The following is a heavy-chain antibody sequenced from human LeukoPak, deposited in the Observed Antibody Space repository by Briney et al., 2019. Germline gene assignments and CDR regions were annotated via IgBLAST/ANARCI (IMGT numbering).Heavy chain of an antibody. V-gene: IGHV1-69*04. D-gene: IGHD6-13*01. Sequence: ASVKVSCKASGGTFSSYAISWVRQAPGQGLEWMRRVIPILGIANYAQKFQGRVTITADKSTSTAYMELSSLRSEDTAVYYCARKKVTIPGIAAAGTINDAFDIWGQGTMVTVSS. CDR1: GGTFSSYA. CDR3: ARKKVTIPGIAAAGTINDAFDI. CDR2: VIPILGIA. J-gene: IGHJ3*02.